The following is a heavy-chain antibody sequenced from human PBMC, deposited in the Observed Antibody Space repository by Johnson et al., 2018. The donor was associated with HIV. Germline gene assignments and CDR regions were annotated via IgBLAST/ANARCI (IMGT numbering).Heavy chain of an antibody. D-gene: IGHD3-10*01. CDR2: ISYDGSNK. CDR3: AKSTQASIVRESGPYGAFDI. Sequence: VQLVESGGGVVQPGRSLRLSCAASGFTFSRYGMHWVRQVQGKGLEWVAVISYDGSNKYCADSVKGRFTISRDNSKNTLYLQMNSLRAEDTALYYCAKSTQASIVRESGPYGAFDIWGQGTMVTVSS. CDR1: GFTFSRYG. J-gene: IGHJ3*02. V-gene: IGHV3-30*18.